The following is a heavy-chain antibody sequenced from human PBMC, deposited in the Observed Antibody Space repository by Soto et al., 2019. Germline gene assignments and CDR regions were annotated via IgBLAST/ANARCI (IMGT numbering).Heavy chain of an antibody. Sequence: QVQLVQSGAEVKKPGASVKVSCKASGYTFTNYDINWVRQATGQGLEWMGWLNPNNGHTDYAQRFQGRVTITRDTSISTASRELTSLTSEDTALYYCVRLYYYGSGSCRQWGQATLITVSS. D-gene: IGHD3-10*01. CDR1: GYTFTNYD. V-gene: IGHV1-8*01. CDR3: VRLYYYGSGSCRQ. J-gene: IGHJ1*01. CDR2: LNPNNGHT.